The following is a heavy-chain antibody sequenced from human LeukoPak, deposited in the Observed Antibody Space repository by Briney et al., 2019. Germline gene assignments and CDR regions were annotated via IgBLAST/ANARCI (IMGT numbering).Heavy chain of an antibody. V-gene: IGHV1-2*02. D-gene: IGHD3-9*01. CDR3: ARDSGYDILTGATWFDP. Sequence: ASVKVSCKASGYTFTSYDINWVRQATGQGLEWMGWMNPNSGGTNYAQKFQGRVTMTRDTSISTAYMELSRLRSDDTAVYYCARDSGYDILTGATWFDPWGQGTLVTVSS. CDR2: MNPNSGGT. J-gene: IGHJ5*02. CDR1: GYTFTSYD.